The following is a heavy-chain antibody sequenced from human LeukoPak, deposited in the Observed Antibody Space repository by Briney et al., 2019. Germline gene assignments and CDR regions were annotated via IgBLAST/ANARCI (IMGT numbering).Heavy chain of an antibody. D-gene: IGHD3-22*01. CDR3: ARDLSFSYYDTYNWFDP. V-gene: IGHV1-69*04. CDR2: IIPILGIA. Sequence: SVKVSCRASGGTFSSYAISWVRQAPGQGLEWMGRIIPILGIANYAQKFQGRVTITADKSTSTAYMELSSLRSEDTAVYYCARDLSFSYYDTYNWFDPWGQGTLVTVSS. J-gene: IGHJ5*02. CDR1: GGTFSSYA.